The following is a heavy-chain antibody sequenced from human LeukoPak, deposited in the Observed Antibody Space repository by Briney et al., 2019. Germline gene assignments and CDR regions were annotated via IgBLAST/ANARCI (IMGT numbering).Heavy chain of an antibody. CDR3: AKPSGYGGNSALDYFDY. D-gene: IGHD4-23*01. J-gene: IGHJ4*02. CDR2: ISYDGSNK. Sequence: GGSLRLSCAASGFTFSSYAMHWVRQAPGKGLEWVAVISYDGSNKYYADSVKGRFTISRDNSKNTLYLQMNSLRAEDTAVYYCAKPSGYGGNSALDYFDYWGQGTLVTVSS. V-gene: IGHV3-30*18. CDR1: GFTFSSYA.